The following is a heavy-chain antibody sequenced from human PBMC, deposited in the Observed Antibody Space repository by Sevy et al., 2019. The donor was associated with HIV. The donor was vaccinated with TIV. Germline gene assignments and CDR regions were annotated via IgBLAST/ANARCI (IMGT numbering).Heavy chain of an antibody. D-gene: IGHD2-8*01. J-gene: IGHJ4*02. CDR2: LSFGCGKI. Sequence: GGPLRLSCAASGFTFNIYSMSWVRQTPGKGLEWVATLSFGCGKINHADSVKGRFTMSRDDSKNAVYLQMNNLRVEDTAIYYCAREGCTKPHDYWGQRTLVTVSS. V-gene: IGHV3-23*01. CDR1: GFTFNIYS. CDR3: AREGCTKPHDY.